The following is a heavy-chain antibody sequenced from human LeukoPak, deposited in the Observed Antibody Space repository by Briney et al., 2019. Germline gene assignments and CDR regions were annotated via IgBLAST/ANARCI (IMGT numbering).Heavy chain of an antibody. CDR3: AKDHMPYCSGGSCYPSDY. V-gene: IGHV3-23*01. CDR1: GFTFGDYA. D-gene: IGHD2-15*01. J-gene: IGHJ4*02. Sequence: GGSLRLSCTASGFTFGDYAMSWFRQAPGKGLEWVSAISGSGGSTYYADSVKGRFTISRDNSKNTLYLQMNSLRAEDTAVYYCAKDHMPYCSGGSCYPSDYWGQGTLVTVSS. CDR2: ISGSGGST.